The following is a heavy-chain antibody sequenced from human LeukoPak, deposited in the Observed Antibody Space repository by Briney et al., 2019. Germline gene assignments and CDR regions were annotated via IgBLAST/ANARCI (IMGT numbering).Heavy chain of an antibody. CDR3: ARTKYTSGWSGFPRYYYYYYMDV. CDR1: GGSFSGYY. CDR2: INHSGST. V-gene: IGHV4-34*01. D-gene: IGHD6-19*01. Sequence: SETLSLTCAVYGGSFSGYYWSWIRQPPGKGLEWIGEINHSGSTNYNPSLKSRVTISVDTSKNQFSLKLSSVTAADTAVFYCARTKYTSGWSGFPRYYYYYYMDVWGKGTTVTVSS. J-gene: IGHJ6*03.